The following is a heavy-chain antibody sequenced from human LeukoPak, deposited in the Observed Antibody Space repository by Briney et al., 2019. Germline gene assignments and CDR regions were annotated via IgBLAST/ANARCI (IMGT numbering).Heavy chain of an antibody. V-gene: IGHV4-4*07. D-gene: IGHD5-24*01. J-gene: IGHJ4*02. CDR1: GGSISSYY. CDR3: ASQLKDGYNNGVVY. CDR2: IYTSGST. Sequence: PSETLSLTCTVSGGSISSYYWSWIRQPAGKGLEWIGRIYTSGSTNYNPSLKSRVTMSVDTSKNQFSLKLSSVTAADTAVYYCASQLKDGYNNGVVYWGQGTLFTVSS.